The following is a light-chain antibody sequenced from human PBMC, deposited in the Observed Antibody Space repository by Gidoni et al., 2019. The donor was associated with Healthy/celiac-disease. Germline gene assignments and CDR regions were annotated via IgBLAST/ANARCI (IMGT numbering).Light chain of an antibody. CDR1: SPNIGAGYD. V-gene: IGLV1-40*01. Sequence: QSVLTQPPSVTGAPGQRVTISCTGSSPNIGAGYDVHWYQQLPGTAPKLLIYGNSNRPSGVPDRFSCSKSGTSASLAITGLQAEDEADYYCQSYDSSLSGSRVFGGGTKLTVL. CDR3: QSYDSSLSGSRV. CDR2: GNS. J-gene: IGLJ2*01.